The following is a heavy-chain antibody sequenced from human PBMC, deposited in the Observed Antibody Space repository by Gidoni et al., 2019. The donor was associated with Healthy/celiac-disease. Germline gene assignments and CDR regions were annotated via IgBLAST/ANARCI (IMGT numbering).Heavy chain of an antibody. V-gene: IGHV3-9*01. D-gene: IGHD3-22*01. CDR1: GFTFDDYA. CDR2: ISWNSGSI. CDR3: AKDRSSGYYEVYYYYGMDV. Sequence: EVQLVESGGGLVQPGRSLRLSCAASGFTFDDYALHWVRQAPGKGLEWVSGISWNSGSIGYADSVKGRFTISRDNAKNSLYLQMNSLRAEDTALYYCAKDRSSGYYEVYYYYGMDVWGQGTTVTVSS. J-gene: IGHJ6*02.